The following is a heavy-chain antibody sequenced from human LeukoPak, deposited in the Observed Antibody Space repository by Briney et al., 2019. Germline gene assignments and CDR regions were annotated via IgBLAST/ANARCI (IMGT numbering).Heavy chain of an antibody. D-gene: IGHD3-10*01. CDR2: INHSGST. CDR3: SASAGSGSYYPDAFDI. CDR1: GGSFSGYY. V-gene: IGHV4-34*01. J-gene: IGHJ3*02. Sequence: SETLSLTCAVYGGSFSGYYWSWIRQPPGKGLEWIGEINHSGSTNYNPSLKSRVTISVDTSKNQFSLKLSSVTAADTAVYYCSASAGSGSYYPDAFDIWGQGTMVTVSS.